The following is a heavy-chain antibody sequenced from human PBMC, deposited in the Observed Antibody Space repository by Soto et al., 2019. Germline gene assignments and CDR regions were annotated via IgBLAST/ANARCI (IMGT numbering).Heavy chain of an antibody. D-gene: IGHD6-19*01. V-gene: IGHV1-69*12. CDR1: GGTFSNYA. CDR2: ITPFFGTA. J-gene: IGHJ2*01. Sequence: QVQLVQSGAEVKKPGSSVKVSCKASGGTFSNYAISWVRQAPGHGLECMGGITPFFGTANYAQKFQGRVTSTADESMSTAYIELSRLRSEDTAVYYCAQTLGSAGDGHGRFDLWVRGTLVTVSS. CDR3: AQTLGSAGDGHGRFDL.